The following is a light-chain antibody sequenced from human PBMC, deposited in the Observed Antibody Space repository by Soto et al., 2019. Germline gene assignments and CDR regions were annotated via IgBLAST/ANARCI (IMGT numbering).Light chain of an antibody. CDR3: SSHTSSGTLV. V-gene: IGLV2-14*03. CDR1: SSDVGGYNY. Sequence: QSALTQPASVSGSPGQSITISCTGTSSDVGGYNYVSWYQQHPGNAPKLMIYDVSNRPSGVSNRFSGSKSGNTASLTISGLQAEDEADYYCSSHTSSGTLVFGGGTKLT. CDR2: DVS. J-gene: IGLJ2*01.